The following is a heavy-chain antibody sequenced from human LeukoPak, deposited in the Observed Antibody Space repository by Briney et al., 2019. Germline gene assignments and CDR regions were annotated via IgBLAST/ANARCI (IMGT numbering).Heavy chain of an antibody. CDR1: GGSFSDYY. CDR2: INHSGST. V-gene: IGHV4-34*01. J-gene: IGHJ6*03. D-gene: IGHD3-3*01. CDR3: AREEISDDFWSDYPPVGYMDV. Sequence: SETLSLTCAVYGGSFSDYYWSWIRQPPGKGLEWIGEINHSGSTNYNPSLKSRVAISVDTSKNQFSLKLSSVTAADTALYYCAREEISDDFWSDYPPVGYMDVWGKGTPVTVSS.